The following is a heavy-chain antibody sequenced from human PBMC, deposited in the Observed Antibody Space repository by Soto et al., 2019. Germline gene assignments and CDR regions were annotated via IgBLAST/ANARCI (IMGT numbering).Heavy chain of an antibody. Sequence: PGESLKISCKGSGYSFTSYWISWVRQMPGKGLEWMGRIDPSDSYTNYSPSFQGHVTISANKSISTAYLPWSRLKASDTAMYYCASPLYYFTNGGCYARYYGMDGWGQGTTATVSS. D-gene: IGHD2-8*01. CDR3: ASPLYYFTNGGCYARYYGMDG. V-gene: IGHV5-10-1*01. J-gene: IGHJ6*02. CDR1: GYSFTSYW. CDR2: IDPSDSYT.